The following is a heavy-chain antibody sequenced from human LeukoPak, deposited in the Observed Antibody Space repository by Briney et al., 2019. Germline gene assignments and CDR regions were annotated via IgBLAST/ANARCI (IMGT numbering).Heavy chain of an antibody. CDR1: GFTFSSYG. J-gene: IGHJ4*02. D-gene: IGHD3-22*01. Sequence: GGSLRLSCVASGFTFSSYGFHWVRQAPGKGLEWVAFIWYDGSHKYYADSVKGRFTISRDNSKNTLYLQMNSLRAEDTAVYHCANGGAYYYDSSGLPSSYFDYWGQGTLVTVSS. V-gene: IGHV3-30*02. CDR3: ANGGAYYYDSSGLPSSYFDY. CDR2: IWYDGSHK.